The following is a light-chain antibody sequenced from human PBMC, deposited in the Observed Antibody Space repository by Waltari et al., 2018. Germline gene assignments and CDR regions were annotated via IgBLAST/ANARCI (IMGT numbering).Light chain of an antibody. Sequence: QSALTQPASVSGSPGHSITISCTGTSSDVGGYNYVSWYQQHPGKAPKLIIYDVSKRSSGVSNRFSGSKAGNTASLTISGLQAEDEADFYCSSYTSSSTLLFGGGTKLTVL. J-gene: IGLJ3*02. CDR1: SSDVGGYNY. CDR2: DVS. CDR3: SSYTSSSTLL. V-gene: IGLV2-14*01.